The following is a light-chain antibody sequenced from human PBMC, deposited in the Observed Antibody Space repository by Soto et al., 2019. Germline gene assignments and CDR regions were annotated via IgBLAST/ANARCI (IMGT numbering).Light chain of an antibody. Sequence: IQMTQSPSSVSASVGDRVTITCRASQSISTYLNWYQQKPGKAPKLLIYAASSLQSGVPSRFSGSGSGADFTLTISSLQPEDSATYYCQQSYSAPITFGQGTRLEIK. CDR3: QQSYSAPIT. J-gene: IGKJ5*01. V-gene: IGKV1-39*01. CDR1: QSISTY. CDR2: AAS.